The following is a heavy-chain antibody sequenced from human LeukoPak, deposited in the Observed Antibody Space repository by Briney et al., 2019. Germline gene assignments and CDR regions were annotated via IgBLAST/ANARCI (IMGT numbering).Heavy chain of an antibody. Sequence: GRSLTLSCAPSKFTFSNYWISSVRQAPGKGLEWVANIKQEGSEKYYVDSVKGRFTISRDNAKNSLYLQMNSLRAEDTAVYYCASDGRGSSAVGWAVDYWGQGTLVTVSS. CDR2: IKQEGSEK. D-gene: IGHD6-19*01. J-gene: IGHJ4*02. CDR1: KFTFSNYW. V-gene: IGHV3-7*01. CDR3: ASDGRGSSAVGWAVDY.